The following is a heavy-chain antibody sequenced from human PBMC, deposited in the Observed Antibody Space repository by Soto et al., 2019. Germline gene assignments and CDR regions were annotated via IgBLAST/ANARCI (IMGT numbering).Heavy chain of an antibody. CDR1: GFTFSSYA. CDR2: ISYDGSNK. V-gene: IGHV3-30-3*01. Sequence: QVQLVESGGGVVQPGRSLRLSCAASGFTFSSYAMHWVRQAPGKGLEWVAVISYDGSNKYYADSVKGRFTISRDNSKNTLYLQMNSLRAEDTAVYYCARDPGPCGGDCYLGSRGDAFDIWGQGTMVTVSS. J-gene: IGHJ3*02. CDR3: ARDPGPCGGDCYLGSRGDAFDI. D-gene: IGHD2-21*02.